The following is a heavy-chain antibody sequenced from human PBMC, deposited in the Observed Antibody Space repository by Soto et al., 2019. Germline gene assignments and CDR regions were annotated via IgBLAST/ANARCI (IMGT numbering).Heavy chain of an antibody. J-gene: IGHJ5*02. CDR3: ARGKLTTVTQLLYNWFDP. CDR2: IYYSGST. Sequence: PSETLALTCTVSGGCISSYYLSWIRQPPGKGLEWIGYIYYSGSTNYNPSLKSRVTISVDTSKNQFSLKLSSVTAADTAVHYCARGKLTTVTQLLYNWFDPWGQGTLVTVSS. D-gene: IGHD4-17*01. CDR1: GGCISSYY. V-gene: IGHV4-59*01.